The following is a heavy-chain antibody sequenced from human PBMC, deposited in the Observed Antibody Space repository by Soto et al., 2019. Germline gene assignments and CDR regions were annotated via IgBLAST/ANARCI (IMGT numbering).Heavy chain of an antibody. D-gene: IGHD4-17*01. J-gene: IGHJ4*02. CDR1: GFTFSSYG. Sequence: GGSLRLSCAASGFTFSSYGMHWVRQAPGKGLEWVAVISYDGSNKYYADSVKGRFTISRDNSKNTLYLQMNSLRAEDTAVYYCAKVNPYGDYVGFDYWGQGTLVTVSS. V-gene: IGHV3-30*18. CDR2: ISYDGSNK. CDR3: AKVNPYGDYVGFDY.